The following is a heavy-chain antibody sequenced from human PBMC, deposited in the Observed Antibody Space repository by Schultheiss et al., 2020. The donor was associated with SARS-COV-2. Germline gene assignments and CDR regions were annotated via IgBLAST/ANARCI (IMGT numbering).Heavy chain of an antibody. V-gene: IGHV3-15*01. Sequence: GESLKISCAASGFTFSNAWMSWVRQAPGKGLEWVGRIKSKTDGGTTDYAAPVKGRFTISRDNSKNTLYLQMNSLRAEDTAVYYCARPRYYYDSSKGNAFDIWGQGTMVTVSS. CDR2: IKSKTDGGTT. CDR3: ARPRYYYDSSKGNAFDI. J-gene: IGHJ3*02. D-gene: IGHD3-22*01. CDR1: GFTFSNAW.